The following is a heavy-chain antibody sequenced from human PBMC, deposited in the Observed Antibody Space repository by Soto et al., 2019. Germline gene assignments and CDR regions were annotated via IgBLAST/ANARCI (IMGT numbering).Heavy chain of an antibody. J-gene: IGHJ4*02. CDR2: IYSGGST. D-gene: IGHD6-19*01. CDR1: GVTVSSNY. Sequence: EVQLVETGGGLIQPGGSLRLSCAASGVTVSSNYRSWVRQAPGKGLEWVSVIYSGGSTYYADSVKGRFTISRDNSKNTLYLQMNSLRAEDTAVYYCARSWQWLGRFDYWGQGTLVTVSS. CDR3: ARSWQWLGRFDY. V-gene: IGHV3-53*02.